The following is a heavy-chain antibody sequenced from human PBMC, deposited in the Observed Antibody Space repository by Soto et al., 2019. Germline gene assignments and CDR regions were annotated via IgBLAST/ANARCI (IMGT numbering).Heavy chain of an antibody. CDR3: ARDRTGTNFDY. Sequence: EASVKVSCKASGYTFTSYAMHWVRQAPGQRLEWMGWINAGNGNTKYSQKFQGRVTITRDTSASTAYMELSSLRSEDTVVYYCARDRTGTNFDYWGQGTLVTVSS. V-gene: IGHV1-3*01. CDR2: INAGNGNT. J-gene: IGHJ4*02. CDR1: GYTFTSYA. D-gene: IGHD1-7*01.